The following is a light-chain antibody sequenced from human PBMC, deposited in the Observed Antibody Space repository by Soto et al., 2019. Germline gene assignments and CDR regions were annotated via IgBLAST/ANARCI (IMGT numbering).Light chain of an antibody. CDR1: QSIGKF. Sequence: DIQMTQSPSSLSASVGDRVTITCRASQSIGKFLNWYQQKPGKAPTLLIYAASSLQSGVPSRFSGSGSGTDFTITINGLQPEDFATYYCQQSFSPPPITFGQGTRLEIK. CDR2: AAS. CDR3: QQSFSPPPIT. J-gene: IGKJ5*01. V-gene: IGKV1-39*01.